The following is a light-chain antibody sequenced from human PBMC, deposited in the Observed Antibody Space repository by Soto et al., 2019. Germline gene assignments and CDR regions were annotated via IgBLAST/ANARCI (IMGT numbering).Light chain of an antibody. CDR1: STNVGSSNF. V-gene: IGLV2-23*01. CDR3: CSYAGTNTWV. J-gene: IGLJ2*01. Sequence: QSALTQPASVSGSPGQSITISCTGTSTNVGSSNFVSWYQQYPGKAPRLMIYDGSKRPSGVSIRFSGSKSGNTASLTISGLQTEDEADYYCCSYAGTNTWVFGGGTQLTVL. CDR2: DGS.